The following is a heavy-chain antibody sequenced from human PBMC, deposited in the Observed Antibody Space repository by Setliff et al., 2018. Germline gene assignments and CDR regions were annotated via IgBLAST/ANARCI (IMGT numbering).Heavy chain of an antibody. Sequence: PSETLSLTCTVSGGSISSYYWGWIRQPPGKGLEWIGGIYYSGSTYYNPSLKSRVTISVDTSKNQFSLKLSSVTAADTAVYYCARRDIVAQTSYDFWGMTDYWGQGTLVTVSS. CDR3: ARRDIVAQTSYDFWGMTDY. D-gene: IGHD5-12*01. J-gene: IGHJ4*02. V-gene: IGHV4-39*01. CDR1: GGSISSYY. CDR2: IYYSGST.